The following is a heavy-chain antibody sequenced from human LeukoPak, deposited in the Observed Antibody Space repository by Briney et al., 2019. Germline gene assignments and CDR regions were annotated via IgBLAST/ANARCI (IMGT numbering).Heavy chain of an antibody. V-gene: IGHV4-31*03. CDR3: AGSVTSRVVLDY. CDR2: IYYSGST. J-gene: IGHJ4*02. D-gene: IGHD3-10*01. Sequence: SQTLSLTCTVSGGSISSDGYYWSWIRQHPGKGLEGIGYIYYSGSTYYNPSLKSRVAISVDTSKNQFSLKLSSVTAADTAIYYCAGSVTSRVVLDYWGQGTLVTVSS. CDR1: GGSISSDGYY.